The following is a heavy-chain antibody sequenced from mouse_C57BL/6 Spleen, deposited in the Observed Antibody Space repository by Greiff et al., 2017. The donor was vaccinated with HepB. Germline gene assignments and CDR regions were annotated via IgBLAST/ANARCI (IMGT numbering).Heavy chain of an antibody. V-gene: IGHV2-5*01. J-gene: IGHJ2*01. CDR2: IWRGGST. Sequence: VKLMESGPGLVQPSQSLSITCTVSGFSLTSYGVHWVRQSPGKGLEWLGVIWRGGSTDYNAAFMSRLSITKDNSKSQVFFKMNSLQADDTAIYYCAKNGGFRDYFDYWGQGTTLTVSS. CDR1: GFSLTSYG. D-gene: IGHD3-1*01. CDR3: AKNGGFRDYFDY.